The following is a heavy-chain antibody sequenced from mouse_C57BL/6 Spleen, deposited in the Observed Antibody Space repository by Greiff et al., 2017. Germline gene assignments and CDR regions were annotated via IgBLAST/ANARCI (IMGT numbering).Heavy chain of an antibody. D-gene: IGHD1-1*01. CDR2: IWSGGST. Sequence: QVQLQQSGPGLVQPSQSLSITCTVSGFSLTSYGVHWVRQSPGKGLEWLGVIWSGGSTDYNAAFISRLSISKDNSKSQVFFKMNSLQADDTAIYYWARQGTVRRDVFAYWGQGTLVTVSA. CDR1: GFSLTSYG. CDR3: ARQGTVRRDVFAY. J-gene: IGHJ3*01. V-gene: IGHV2-2*01.